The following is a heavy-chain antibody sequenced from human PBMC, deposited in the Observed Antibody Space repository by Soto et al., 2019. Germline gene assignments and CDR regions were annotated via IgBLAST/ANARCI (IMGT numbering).Heavy chain of an antibody. CDR1: GYTFTSYG. CDR2: ISTDKGKT. Sequence: QVQLVQSGPEVEKPGASVKVSCKTSGYTFTSYGISWVRQAPGQGLEWMGWISTDKGKTNYAKKFQGRVTMTTDTSTSTAYMELRSLTSDDTAVYYCATRSPAFDYWGQGTLVTVS. J-gene: IGHJ4*02. V-gene: IGHV1-18*01. CDR3: ATRSPAFDY.